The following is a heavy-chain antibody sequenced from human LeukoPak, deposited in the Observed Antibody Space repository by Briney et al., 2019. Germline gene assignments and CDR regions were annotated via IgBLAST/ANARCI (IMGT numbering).Heavy chain of an antibody. Sequence: ASVKVSCKAPGGTFSSYAISWVRQAPGQGLEWMGGIIPIFGTANYAQKFQGRVTITADESTSTAYMELSSLRSEDTAVYYCARGSYDSSGYYFGYYYYGMDVWGQGTTVTVSS. CDR1: GGTFSSYA. J-gene: IGHJ6*02. CDR3: ARGSYDSSGYYFGYYYYGMDV. CDR2: IIPIFGTA. V-gene: IGHV1-69*13. D-gene: IGHD3-22*01.